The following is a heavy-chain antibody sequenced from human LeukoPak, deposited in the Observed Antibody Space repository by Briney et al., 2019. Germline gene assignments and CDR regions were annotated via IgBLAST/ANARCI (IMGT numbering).Heavy chain of an antibody. CDR1: GGSFSGYY. CDR2: INHSGST. D-gene: IGHD4-17*01. V-gene: IGHV4-34*01. Sequence: PSETLFLTCAVCGGSFSGYYWSWIRQPPGKGLEWIGEINHSGSTNYNPSLKSRVTISVDTSKNQFSLKLSSVTAADTAVYYCAIDYGDYFYWGQGTLVTVSS. CDR3: AIDYGDYFY. J-gene: IGHJ4*02.